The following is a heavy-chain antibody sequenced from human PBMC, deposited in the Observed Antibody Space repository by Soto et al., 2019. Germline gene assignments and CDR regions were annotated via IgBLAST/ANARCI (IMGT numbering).Heavy chain of an antibody. CDR3: ARGGRDAYTWFDP. D-gene: IGHD3-16*01. CDR2: IKQDGSEK. V-gene: IGHV3-7*01. Sequence: EAQLVESGGGVVQPGGSLRVSCEVSGFTFSSYWMSWVRQAPGKGLEWVAKIKQDGSEKDYVDSVKGRFTISRDNANNSLYLHMYSLRAEDTAVYYCARGGRDAYTWFDPWGQGTLVSVSS. CDR1: GFTFSSYW. J-gene: IGHJ5*02.